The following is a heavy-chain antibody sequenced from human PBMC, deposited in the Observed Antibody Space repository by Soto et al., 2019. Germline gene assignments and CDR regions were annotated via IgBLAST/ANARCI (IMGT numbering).Heavy chain of an antibody. CDR3: AKEGELLWFGELLGYFDY. CDR2: ISGSGGST. J-gene: IGHJ4*02. V-gene: IGHV3-23*01. CDR1: GFTFSSYA. Sequence: EVQLLESGGGLVQPGGSLRLSCAASGFTFSSYAMSWVRQAPGKGLEWVSAISGSGGSTYYADSVKGRFTISRDNSKNTLSLQMNSLRAEDTAVYYCAKEGELLWFGELLGYFDYWGQGTLVTVSS. D-gene: IGHD3-10*01.